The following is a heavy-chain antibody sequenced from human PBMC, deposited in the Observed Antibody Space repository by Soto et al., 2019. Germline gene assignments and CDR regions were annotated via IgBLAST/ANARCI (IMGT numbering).Heavy chain of an antibody. CDR2: IDPSGGSP. CDR1: GFTFTTYY. CDR3: AGVSYETTGYYAF. J-gene: IGHJ4*02. D-gene: IGHD3-22*01. V-gene: IGHV1-46*01. Sequence: QVRLVQSGAEVKKPGASVSISCKTSGFTFTTYYIHWGRQAPGQGLEWMGMIDPSGGSPTYEQKFQGRNTMTSDMSTSTVYMELGSLRSEDPAVYYCAGVSYETTGYYAFWGQGTLVTDSS.